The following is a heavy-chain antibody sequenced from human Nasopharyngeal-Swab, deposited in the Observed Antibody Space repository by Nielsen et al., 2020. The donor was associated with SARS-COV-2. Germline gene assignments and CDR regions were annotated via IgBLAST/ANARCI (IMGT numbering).Heavy chain of an antibody. V-gene: IGHV1-24*01. Sequence: VKVSCKVSGYTLTELSMHWVRQAPGKGLEWMGGFDPEDGETIYAQKFQGRVTMTEDTSTDTAYMELSSLRSEDTAVYYCATAVVVTAISWFDPWGQGTLVTVSS. CDR1: GYTLTELS. J-gene: IGHJ5*02. CDR2: FDPEDGET. CDR3: ATAVVVTAISWFDP. D-gene: IGHD2-21*02.